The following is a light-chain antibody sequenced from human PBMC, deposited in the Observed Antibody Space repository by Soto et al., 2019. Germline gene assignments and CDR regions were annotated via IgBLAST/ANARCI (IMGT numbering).Light chain of an antibody. J-gene: IGLJ1*01. Sequence: QTVVTQEPSLTVSPGGTVTLTCASSTGEVSSGNFPNWFQQKPGQAPRPLTYSTDSKYSWTPARFSGSLVGGKAALTLPGVQPEDEADYYCLLYYGGAGLFGTGTKLTVL. CDR3: LLYYGGAGL. CDR2: STD. CDR1: TGEVSSGNF. V-gene: IGLV7-43*01.